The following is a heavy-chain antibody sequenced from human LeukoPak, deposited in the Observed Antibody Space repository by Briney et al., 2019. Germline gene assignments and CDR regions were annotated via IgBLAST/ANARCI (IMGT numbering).Heavy chain of an antibody. J-gene: IGHJ4*02. CDR3: AKDIGPRGSAFDY. V-gene: IGHV3-9*01. D-gene: IGHD1-26*01. CDR2: ISWNSGSI. Sequence: PGRSLRLSCAASGFTFDDYAMHWVRQAPGKGLVWVSGISWNSGSIGYADSVKGRFTISRDNAKNSLYLQMNSLRAEDTALYYCAKDIGPRGSAFDYWGQGTLVTVSS. CDR1: GFTFDDYA.